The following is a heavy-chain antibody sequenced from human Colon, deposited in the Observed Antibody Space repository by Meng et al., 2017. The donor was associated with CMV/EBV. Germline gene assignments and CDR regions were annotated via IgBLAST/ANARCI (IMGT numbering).Heavy chain of an antibody. CDR2: IWQDGSEK. Sequence: GESLKISCAASGFTFTSFAMSWVRQAPGKGLEWVANIWQDGSEKYYVDSVKGRFNISRDNAKNTVYLQMNSLRPEDTAVYYCARVPYHYDTENYYHYGLDVWGQGTTVTVSS. CDR3: ARVPYHYDTENYYHYGLDV. V-gene: IGHV3-7*01. J-gene: IGHJ6*02. D-gene: IGHD3-16*01. CDR1: GFTFTSFA.